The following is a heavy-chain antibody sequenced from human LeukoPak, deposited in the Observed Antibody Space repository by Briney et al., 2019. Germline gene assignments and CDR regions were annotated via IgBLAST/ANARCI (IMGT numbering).Heavy chain of an antibody. D-gene: IGHD3-22*01. CDR1: GYTFTSYY. CDR2: ISAYNGNT. Sequence: ASVKVSCKASGYTFTSYYMHWVRQAPGQGLEWMGWISAYNGNTNYAQKLQGRVTMTTDTSTSTAYMELRSLRSDDTAVYYCARGLPKYYDSSGYYYGEGYWGRGTLVTVSS. CDR3: ARGLPKYYDSSGYYYGEGY. J-gene: IGHJ4*02. V-gene: IGHV1-18*04.